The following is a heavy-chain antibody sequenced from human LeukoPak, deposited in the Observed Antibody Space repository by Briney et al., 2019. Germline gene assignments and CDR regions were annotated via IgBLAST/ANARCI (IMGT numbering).Heavy chain of an antibody. J-gene: IGHJ4*02. V-gene: IGHV1-24*01. Sequence: ASVKVSCKVSGYTLTELSMHWVRQAPGKGLEWMGGFDPEDGETIYAQKFQGRVTMTEDTSTDTAYMELSSLRSEDTAVYYCATVLRGYSGFILDHWGQGTLVTVSS. CDR1: GYTLTELS. CDR2: FDPEDGET. CDR3: ATVLRGYSGFILDH. D-gene: IGHD5-12*01.